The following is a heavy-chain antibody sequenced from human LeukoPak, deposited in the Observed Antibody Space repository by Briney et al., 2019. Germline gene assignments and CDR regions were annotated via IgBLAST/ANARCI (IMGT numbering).Heavy chain of an antibody. Sequence: GGSLRLSCAASGFTFSSFWMYWVRQVPGEGLVWVSRIKPDGSSTGYADSVKGRFTISRDNAKNTLYLQMNSLRAEDTAVYYCAKPGASERGYSYGEPYYYYYMDVWGKGTTVTVSS. V-gene: IGHV3-74*01. CDR3: AKPGASERGYSYGEPYYYYYMDV. CDR1: GFTFSSFW. J-gene: IGHJ6*03. CDR2: IKPDGSST. D-gene: IGHD5-18*01.